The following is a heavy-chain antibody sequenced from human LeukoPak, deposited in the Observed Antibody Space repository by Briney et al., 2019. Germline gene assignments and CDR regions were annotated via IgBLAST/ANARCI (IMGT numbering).Heavy chain of an antibody. CDR1: AFTFSSYG. J-gene: IGHJ4*02. CDR2: IRYNEGDT. CDR3: SLY. V-gene: IGHV3-30*02. D-gene: IGHD4-17*01. Sequence: GGSLRLSCAASAFTFSSYGLHWVRQAPGKGLQWVAFIRYNEGDTFYGDSVKGRFTISRDNSRSTVYLQMNSLRADCAEYGDHSLYWGRGTLVTVFS.